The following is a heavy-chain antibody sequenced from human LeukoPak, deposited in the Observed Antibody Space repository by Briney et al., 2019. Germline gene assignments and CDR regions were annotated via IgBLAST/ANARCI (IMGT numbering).Heavy chain of an antibody. J-gene: IGHJ4*02. V-gene: IGHV1-46*01. CDR2: INPSGGST. CDR3: AKDRLGALLYFDS. CDR1: GYTFTSYY. Sequence: ASVKVSCKASGYTFTSYYMHWVRQAPGQGLEWMGIINPSGGSTSYAQKFQGRVTMTRDMSTSTVYMELSRLRSDDTAVYSCAKDRLGALLYFDSWGQGTLVTVSS. D-gene: IGHD1-26*01.